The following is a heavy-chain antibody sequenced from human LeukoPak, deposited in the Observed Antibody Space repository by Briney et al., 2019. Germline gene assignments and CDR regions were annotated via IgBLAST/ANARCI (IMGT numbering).Heavy chain of an antibody. J-gene: IGHJ6*02. Sequence: ASVKVSCKASGYTFTSYYMHWVRQAPGQGLEWMGIINPSGGSTSYAQKFQGRVTMTRDTSTSTVYMELSSLRSEDTAVYYCARDQLDIVVVVAATLDYGMDVWGQGTTVTVSS. D-gene: IGHD2-15*01. CDR3: ARDQLDIVVVVAATLDYGMDV. CDR1: GYTFTSYY. CDR2: INPSGGST. V-gene: IGHV1-46*01.